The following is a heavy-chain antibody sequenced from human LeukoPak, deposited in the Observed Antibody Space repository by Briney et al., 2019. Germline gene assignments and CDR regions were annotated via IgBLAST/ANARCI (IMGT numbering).Heavy chain of an antibody. Sequence: SETLSLTCTVSGGSISSYYWSWIRQPPGKGLEWIGSIYYSGSTYYNPSLKSRVTISVDTSKNQFSLKLSSVTAADTAVYYCARDLSSLRRTLAAAGYNWFDPWGQGTLVTVSS. CDR2: IYYSGST. V-gene: IGHV4-39*07. CDR3: ARDLSSLRRTLAAAGYNWFDP. J-gene: IGHJ5*02. CDR1: GGSISSYY. D-gene: IGHD6-13*01.